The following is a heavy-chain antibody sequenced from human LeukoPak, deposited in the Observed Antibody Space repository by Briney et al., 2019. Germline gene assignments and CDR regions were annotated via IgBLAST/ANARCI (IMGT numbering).Heavy chain of an antibody. CDR3: VKAAVTSWPYYFDY. J-gene: IGHJ4*02. Sequence: GGSLRLSCAASGFTFDRYTMIWVRQAPGKGLEWVSAISGSGGDTWYADSVKGRFAVSRDNSKSTVSPQMNSLRAEDTAVYFCVKAAVTSWPYYFDYWGQGALVSVSS. CDR2: ISGSGGDT. D-gene: IGHD2-21*02. CDR1: GFTFDRYT. V-gene: IGHV3-23*01.